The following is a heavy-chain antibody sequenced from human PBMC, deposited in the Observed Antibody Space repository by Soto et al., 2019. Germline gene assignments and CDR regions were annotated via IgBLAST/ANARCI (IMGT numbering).Heavy chain of an antibody. Sequence: PGGSLRLSCAASGFTFDDYAMHWVRQAPGKGLEGVSGISWNSGSIGYADSVKGRFTISRDNAKNSLYLQMNSLRSEDTALYYCAKDMGYDLSPLGYFDYWGQGTLVTVSS. CDR3: AKDMGYDLSPLGYFDY. D-gene: IGHD5-12*01. CDR2: ISWNSGSI. CDR1: GFTFDDYA. J-gene: IGHJ4*02. V-gene: IGHV3-9*01.